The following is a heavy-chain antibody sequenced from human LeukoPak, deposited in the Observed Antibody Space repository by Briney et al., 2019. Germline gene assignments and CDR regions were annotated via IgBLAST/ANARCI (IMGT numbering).Heavy chain of an antibody. Sequence: GGSLRLSCAASGFTFSSYSMNWVRQAPGKGLEWVASIGGSSRSIYYADSVKGRFTVSRDNAKNSLYLQMSALRAEDTALYYCARERAEGFDYWGQGTLVTVSS. V-gene: IGHV3-21*01. CDR3: ARERAEGFDY. J-gene: IGHJ4*02. CDR2: IGGSSRSI. D-gene: IGHD6-19*01. CDR1: GFTFSSYS.